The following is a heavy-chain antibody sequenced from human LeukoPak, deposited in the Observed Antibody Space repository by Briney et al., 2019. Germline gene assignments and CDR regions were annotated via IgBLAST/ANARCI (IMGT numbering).Heavy chain of an antibody. CDR3: ARRREGRNWFDP. CDR2: INYSGRT. Sequence: SETLSLTCIVSGGSISISNYYWGLIRQPPGKGLKWLGSINYSGRTYHNPSLRSRVTILVDTSKNQFSLKLSSLTAADTAVYYCARRREGRNWFDPWGQGTLVTVSS. J-gene: IGHJ5*02. V-gene: IGHV4-39*07. CDR1: GGSISISNYY. D-gene: IGHD1-26*01.